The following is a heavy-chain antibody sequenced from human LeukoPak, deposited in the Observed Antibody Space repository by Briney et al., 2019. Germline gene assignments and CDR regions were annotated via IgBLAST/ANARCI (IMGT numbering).Heavy chain of an antibody. V-gene: IGHV4-38-2*02. CDR3: SRVPYCSGSYFPKEYWYFDL. CDR1: GYSISSGYY. D-gene: IGHD3-10*01. J-gene: IGHJ2*01. CDR2: IYHSGST. Sequence: SETLSLTCTVSGYSISSGYYWGWIRQPPGKGLEWIGSIYHSGSTYYNPSLKSRVTISVDTSKNQFSLKLSSVTAADTAVYYCSRVPYCSGSYFPKEYWYFDLWGRGTLVTVSS.